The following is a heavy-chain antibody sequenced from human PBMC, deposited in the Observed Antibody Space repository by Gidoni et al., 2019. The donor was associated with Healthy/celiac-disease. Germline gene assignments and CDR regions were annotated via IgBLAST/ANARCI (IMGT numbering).Heavy chain of an antibody. CDR3: AKGDVLLWFGELSPSQYDAFDI. Sequence: EVQLLESGGGLVQPGGSLRLSCAASVFTFSSYAMSWVRQAPGKGLEWVSAISGSGGSTYYADSVKGRFTISRDNSKNTLYLQMNSLRAEDTAVYYCAKGDVLLWFGELSPSQYDAFDIWGQGTMVTVSS. CDR2: ISGSGGST. J-gene: IGHJ3*02. D-gene: IGHD3-10*01. V-gene: IGHV3-23*01. CDR1: VFTFSSYA.